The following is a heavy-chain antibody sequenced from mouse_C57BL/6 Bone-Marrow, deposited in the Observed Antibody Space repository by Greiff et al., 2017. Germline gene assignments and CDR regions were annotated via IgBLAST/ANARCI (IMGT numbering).Heavy chain of an antibody. J-gene: IGHJ2*01. CDR2: IYPRSGNT. CDR3: ARGGLLRLNYFDD. V-gene: IGHV1-81*01. D-gene: IGHD2-3*01. CDR1: GYTFTSYG. Sequence: QVQLQQSGAELARPGASVKLSCKASGYTFTSYGISWVKQRTGQGLEWIGEIYPRSGNTYYNEKFKGKATLTADKSSSTAYMELRSLTSEDSAVYFCARGGLLRLNYFDDWGQGTTLTVSS.